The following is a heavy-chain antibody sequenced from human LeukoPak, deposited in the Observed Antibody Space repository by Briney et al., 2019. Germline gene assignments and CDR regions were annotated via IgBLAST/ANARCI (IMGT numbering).Heavy chain of an antibody. J-gene: IGHJ5*02. Sequence: SETLSLTCTVSGGSISSGGYYWSRIRQPPGKGLEWIGEINHSGSTNYNPSLKSRVTISVDTSKNQFSLKLSSVTAADTAVYYCARAESIVVVVAAISDWFDPWGQGTLVTVSS. D-gene: IGHD2-15*01. CDR1: GGSISSGGYY. CDR3: ARAESIVVVVAAISDWFDP. CDR2: INHSGST. V-gene: IGHV4-39*07.